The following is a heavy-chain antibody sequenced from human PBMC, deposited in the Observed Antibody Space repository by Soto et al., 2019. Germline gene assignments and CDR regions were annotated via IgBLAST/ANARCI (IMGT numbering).Heavy chain of an antibody. CDR3: AKPDPGWRCSGTCSADC. J-gene: IGHJ4*02. CDR2: ISYDSTNK. D-gene: IGHD2-2*01. V-gene: IGHV3-30*18. CDR1: GFTFSTYA. Sequence: QVHLVESGGGVVQPGQSLRLSCAASGFTFSTYAMHWLRQAPGKGLEWVAIISYDSTNKFYSDSVKGRFTISRDNSKTXXFLQMNSLRPEYAAVYYCAKPDPGWRCSGTCSADCWGQGTLVTVSS.